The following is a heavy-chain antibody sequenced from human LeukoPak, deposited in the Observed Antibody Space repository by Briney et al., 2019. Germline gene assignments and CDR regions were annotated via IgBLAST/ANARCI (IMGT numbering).Heavy chain of an antibody. CDR1: GFTFSSYA. CDR3: ANNIAAAGIDY. D-gene: IGHD6-13*01. CDR2: ISGSGGST. Sequence: GGSLRLSCAASGFTFSSYAMSWVRQAPGKGLGWVSAISGSGGSTYYADSVKGRFTISRDNSKNTLYLQMNSLRAEDTAVYYCANNIAAAGIDYWGQGTLVTVSS. J-gene: IGHJ4*02. V-gene: IGHV3-23*01.